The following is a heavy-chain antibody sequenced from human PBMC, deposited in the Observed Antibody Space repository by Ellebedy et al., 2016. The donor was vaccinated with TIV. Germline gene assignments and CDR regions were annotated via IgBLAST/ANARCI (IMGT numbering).Heavy chain of an antibody. CDR2: INAGNGNT. Sequence: ASVKVSXKASGYTFTSYAMHWVRQAPGQRLEWMGWINAGNGNTKYSQKFQGRVTITRDTSASTAYMELSSLRSEDTAVYYCAGTYYYDSSGYYYYYYGMDVWGQGTTVTVSS. V-gene: IGHV1-3*01. CDR3: AGTYYYDSSGYYYYYYGMDV. D-gene: IGHD3-22*01. J-gene: IGHJ6*02. CDR1: GYTFTSYA.